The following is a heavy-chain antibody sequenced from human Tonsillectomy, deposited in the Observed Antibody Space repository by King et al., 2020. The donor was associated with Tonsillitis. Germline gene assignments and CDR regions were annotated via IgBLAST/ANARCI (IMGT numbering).Heavy chain of an antibody. CDR3: ARDAPPEALDY. CDR2: IYYSGST. J-gene: IGHJ4*02. Sequence: QLQESGPGLVKPSETLSLTCTVSSGSISSYYWSWIRQPPGKGLEWIGYIYYSGSTNYNPSLKSRVTMSVDTSKNQFSLKLSSVTAADTAVYYCARDAPPEALDYWGQGTLVTVSS. CDR1: SGSISSYY. V-gene: IGHV4-59*01.